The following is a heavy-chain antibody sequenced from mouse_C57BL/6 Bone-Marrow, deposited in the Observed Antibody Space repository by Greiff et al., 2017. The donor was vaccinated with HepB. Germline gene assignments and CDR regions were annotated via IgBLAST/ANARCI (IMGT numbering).Heavy chain of an antibody. Sequence: QVQLKQPGAELVKPGASVKLSCKASGYTFTSYWMHWVKQRPGQGLEWIGMIHPNSGSTNYNEKFKSKATLTVDKSSSTAYMQLSSLTSEDSAVYYCARGYYYGSSSYYWGQGTTLTVSS. J-gene: IGHJ2*01. CDR3: ARGYYYGSSSYY. CDR2: IHPNSGST. D-gene: IGHD1-1*01. V-gene: IGHV1-64*01. CDR1: GYTFTSYW.